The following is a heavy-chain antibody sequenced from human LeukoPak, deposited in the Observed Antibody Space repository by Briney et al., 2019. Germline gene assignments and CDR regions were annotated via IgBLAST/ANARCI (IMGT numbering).Heavy chain of an antibody. CDR3: TTYHCTTTSCPSNWFDP. D-gene: IGHD2-2*01. Sequence: KPSETLSLTCTVSGGSISRSSFYWGWIRQPPGKGLEWIGSIYYSGSTHYNPSLKSRVTISVDTSKNQFSLKLNSVTAADTAVYYCTTYHCTTTSCPSNWFDPWGQGTLVTVSS. V-gene: IGHV4-39*07. CDR2: IYYSGST. J-gene: IGHJ5*02. CDR1: GGSISRSSFY.